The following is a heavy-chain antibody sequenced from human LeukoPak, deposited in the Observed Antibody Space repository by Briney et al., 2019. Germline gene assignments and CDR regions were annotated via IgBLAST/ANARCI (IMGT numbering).Heavy chain of an antibody. Sequence: GGSLRLSCAASGFTFSSFWMHWVRQPPGKGLVWVSRIDTDGSTTTYADSVKGRFTISRDNAKNTVYLQIKSLRVEDTAVYYCATLNSLGYDYWGQGVVVTVSS. CDR3: ATLNSLGYDY. CDR2: IDTDGSTT. CDR1: GFTFSSFW. J-gene: IGHJ4*02. V-gene: IGHV3-74*01. D-gene: IGHD5-18*01.